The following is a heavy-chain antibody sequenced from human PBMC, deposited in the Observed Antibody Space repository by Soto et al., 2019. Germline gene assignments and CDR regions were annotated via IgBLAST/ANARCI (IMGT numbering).Heavy chain of an antibody. Sequence: ASVKVSCKASGYTFTGYYMHWVRQAPGQGLEWMGWINPNSGGTHYAQKFQGWVTMTRDTSISTAYMELSRLRSDDTAVYYCARGRGSRGWGYCSSTSCYHGMDVWGQGTTVTVSS. CDR2: INPNSGGT. V-gene: IGHV1-2*04. CDR1: GYTFTGYY. CDR3: ARGRGSRGWGYCSSTSCYHGMDV. D-gene: IGHD2-2*01. J-gene: IGHJ6*02.